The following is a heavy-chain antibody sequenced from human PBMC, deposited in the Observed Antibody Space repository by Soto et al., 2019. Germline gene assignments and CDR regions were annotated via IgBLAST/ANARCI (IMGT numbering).Heavy chain of an antibody. CDR1: GGTFNSYA. Sequence: QVPLVQSGAEVKKPGSSVKVSCQASGGTFNSYAIIWVRQAPGQGLEWMGLIIPIFDTANYAQKFQGRVSITADKYTSTAYMELSSLRSEDTSVYFCARGGAGYLDLWGQGTLVTVS. J-gene: IGHJ4*02. D-gene: IGHD1-26*01. CDR2: IIPIFDTA. V-gene: IGHV1-69*06. CDR3: ARGGAGYLDL.